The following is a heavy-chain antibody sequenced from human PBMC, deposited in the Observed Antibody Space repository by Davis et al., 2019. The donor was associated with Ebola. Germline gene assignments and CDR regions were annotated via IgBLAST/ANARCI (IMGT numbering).Heavy chain of an antibody. Sequence: ASVTVSCKASGYTFTSYGISWVRQAPGQGLEWMGWISAYNGNTNYAQKLQGRVTMTTDTSTSTAYMELRSLRSDDTAVYYCAKIVGATTARGLYNWFDPWGQGTLVTVSS. J-gene: IGHJ5*02. CDR3: AKIVGATTARGLYNWFDP. V-gene: IGHV1-18*01. D-gene: IGHD1-26*01. CDR1: GYTFTSYG. CDR2: ISAYNGNT.